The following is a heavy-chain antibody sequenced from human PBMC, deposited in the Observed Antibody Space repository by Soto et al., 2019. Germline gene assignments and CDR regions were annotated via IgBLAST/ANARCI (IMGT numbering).Heavy chain of an antibody. J-gene: IGHJ3*02. CDR2: IYYSGSI. D-gene: IGHD3-22*01. CDR3: ARGFTYYYDSSGYYGDAFDI. Sequence: PSETLSLTCTVSGGTISTYYWNWIRQPPGKGLEWIGYIYYSGSINYNPSLRGRAILSVDTSKSWFSLRLDSLTAADTAVYYCARGFTYYYDSSGYYGDAFDIWGQGTMVTVSS. CDR1: GGTISTYY. V-gene: IGHV4-59*12.